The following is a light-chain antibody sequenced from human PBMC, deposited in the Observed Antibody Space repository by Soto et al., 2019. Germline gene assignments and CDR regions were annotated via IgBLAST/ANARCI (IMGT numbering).Light chain of an antibody. Sequence: DIQMTQSPSTLSASVGDRVTITCRASESISTWLAWYQQKPGKAPRLLIYKASNLESGGPSRFSGSGSGTEFTLTINSLQPDDFASYYCQQYISYSGQWAFGQGTKVEIK. CDR2: KAS. CDR3: QQYISYSGQWA. CDR1: ESISTW. V-gene: IGKV1-5*03. J-gene: IGKJ1*01.